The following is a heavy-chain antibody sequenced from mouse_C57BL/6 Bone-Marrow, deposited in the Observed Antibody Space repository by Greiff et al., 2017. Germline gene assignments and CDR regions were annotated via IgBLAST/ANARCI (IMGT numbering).Heavy chain of an antibody. D-gene: IGHD2-3*01. V-gene: IGHV1-58*01. CDR1: GYTFTSYG. Sequence: VQLQQSGAELVRPGSSVKMSCKTSGYTFTSYGINWVKQRPGQGLEWIGYIYIGNGYTEYNEKFKGKATLTSDTSSSTAYMQLSSLTSEDSAIYFCEFYDGYSEGYFDVWGTGTTVTVSS. CDR3: EFYDGYSEGYFDV. J-gene: IGHJ1*03. CDR2: IYIGNGYT.